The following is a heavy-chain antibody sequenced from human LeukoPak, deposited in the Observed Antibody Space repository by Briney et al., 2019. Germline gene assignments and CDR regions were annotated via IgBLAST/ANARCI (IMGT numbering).Heavy chain of an antibody. CDR3: ARDRNPYYDGSGYGYC. CDR1: GYTFSSYG. D-gene: IGHD3-22*01. V-gene: IGHV1-18*01. CDR2: ISAYNGKT. J-gene: IGHJ4*02. Sequence: ASVKVSCKASGYTFSSYGISWVRQAPGQGLEWMAWISAYNGKTNYARKFRGRVTMTTDTSTSTAYMELRSLRSDDTAIYHCARDRNPYYDGSGYGYCWGQGTLVTVSS.